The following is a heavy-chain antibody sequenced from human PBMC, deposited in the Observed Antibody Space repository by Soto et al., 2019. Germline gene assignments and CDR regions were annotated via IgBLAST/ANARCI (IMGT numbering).Heavy chain of an antibody. V-gene: IGHV3-48*01. J-gene: IGHJ3*02. CDR3: ARPDPLLVI. CDR2: ITSKSTTI. D-gene: IGHD3-10*01. Sequence: GGSLRLSCAASGFTFTSYSMNWVRQAPGQGLEWVSYITSKSTTIKYADSVKGRFTVSRDNAKNSLYLQMNSLRAEDTAVYYCARPDPLLVIWGQGTMVTVSS. CDR1: GFTFTSYS.